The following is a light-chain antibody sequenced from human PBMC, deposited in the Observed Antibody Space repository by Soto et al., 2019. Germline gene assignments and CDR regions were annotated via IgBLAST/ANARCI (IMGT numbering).Light chain of an antibody. CDR3: MQGTHWPYT. Sequence: DVVMTQSPLSLPVTLGQSASISCRSSQSLVDSAGNTYLNWFQQRPGQSPGRLIYKASNRDSGVPDRFSGSGSGTDFTLKISRVEAEDVGVYYCMQGTHWPYTFGQGTKLEIK. CDR1: QSLVDSAGNTY. CDR2: KAS. J-gene: IGKJ2*01. V-gene: IGKV2-30*01.